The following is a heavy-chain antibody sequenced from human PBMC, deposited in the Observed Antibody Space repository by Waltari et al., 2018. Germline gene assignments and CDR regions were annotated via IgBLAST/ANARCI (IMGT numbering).Heavy chain of an antibody. CDR3: AAASPIAAAAHFDY. CDR1: GFTVSSNY. J-gene: IGHJ4*02. CDR2: FYSGGST. D-gene: IGHD6-13*01. Sequence: EVQLVESGGGLVQPGGSLRLSCAASGFTVSSNYMSWVRQAPGKVREWVSFFYSGGSTYYAASVKGRFTISRDNSKNTLYLQMNSLRAEDTAVYYCAAASPIAAAAHFDYWGQGTLVTVSS. V-gene: IGHV3-66*01.